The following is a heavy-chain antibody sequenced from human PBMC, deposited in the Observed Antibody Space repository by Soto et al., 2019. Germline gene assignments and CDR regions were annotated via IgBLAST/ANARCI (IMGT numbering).Heavy chain of an antibody. Sequence: QVQLVESGGGVVQPGRSLRLSCAASGFTFSSYGMHWVRQAPGKGLEWVAIIWYDGSIQYYADSVKGRFAISRDNSKNTLHLQMDSLRAEDTAVYYCAKPSYDFWSGYYHPFDNWGQGTLVTVS. CDR1: GFTFSSYG. CDR3: AKPSYDFWSGYYHPFDN. D-gene: IGHD3-3*01. CDR2: IWYDGSIQ. V-gene: IGHV3-33*06. J-gene: IGHJ4*02.